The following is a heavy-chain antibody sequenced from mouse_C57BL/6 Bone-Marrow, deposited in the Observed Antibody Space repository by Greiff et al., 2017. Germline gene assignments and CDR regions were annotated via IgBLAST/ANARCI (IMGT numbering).Heavy chain of an antibody. CDR3: AKKKGNYSMDY. Sequence: QVQLKESGPGLVQPSPSLSITCTASGFSLTSYGVHWVRQSPGKGLEWLGVIWRGGSTDYNEAFMSRLSITKDNSKSQVCFNMNSLQADDTALYYCAKKKGNYSMDYWGQGTSVTAST. CDR2: IWRGGST. J-gene: IGHJ4*01. V-gene: IGHV2-5*01. CDR1: GFSLTSYG.